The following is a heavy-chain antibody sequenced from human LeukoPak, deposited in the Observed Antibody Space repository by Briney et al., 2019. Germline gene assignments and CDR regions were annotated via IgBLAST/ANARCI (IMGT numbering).Heavy chain of an antibody. J-gene: IGHJ4*02. V-gene: IGHV4-34*01. D-gene: IGHD3-22*01. CDR3: ARRSSESFDF. CDR1: GGSFSGYY. CDR2: INHSGST. Sequence: SETLSLTCAVYGGSFSGYYWYWIRQPPGKGLEWIGEINHSGSTNYNPSLKSRVTISVDTSKNQFSLKLSSVTAADTAVYYCARRSSESFDFWGQGTLVTVSS.